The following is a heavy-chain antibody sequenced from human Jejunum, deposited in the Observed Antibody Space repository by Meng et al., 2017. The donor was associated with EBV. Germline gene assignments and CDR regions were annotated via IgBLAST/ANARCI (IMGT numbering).Heavy chain of an antibody. D-gene: IGHD2-21*02. J-gene: IGHJ4*02. Sequence: QVLLKPWGGGLLKPSETLSPPCAVYGGSFIGYSWSWIRQSPGKGLEWIGEINHSGSTNYNPSLKSRVTILVDTSKNQFSLKVNSVTAADTAVYYCARRVDLGVTAHFDYWGQGTLVTVSS. CDR3: ARRVDLGVTAHFDY. V-gene: IGHV4-34*01. CDR1: GGSFIGYS. CDR2: INHSGST.